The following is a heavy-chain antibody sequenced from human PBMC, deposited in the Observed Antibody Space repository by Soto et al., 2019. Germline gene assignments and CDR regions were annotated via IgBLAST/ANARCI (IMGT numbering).Heavy chain of an antibody. J-gene: IGHJ4*02. D-gene: IGHD3-10*01. CDR3: ARHFVAVVIKGWGY. CDR1: GGSFSGYW. V-gene: IGHV4-34*01. Sequence: SETLSLTCAVYGGSFSGYWWTWIRQPPGKGLEWIGNIDHSGSTNYNPSLRSRVSMSVDTSKNQFSLKLISVTAADTAVYYCARHFVAVVIKGWGYWGQGKLVTVSS. CDR2: IDHSGST.